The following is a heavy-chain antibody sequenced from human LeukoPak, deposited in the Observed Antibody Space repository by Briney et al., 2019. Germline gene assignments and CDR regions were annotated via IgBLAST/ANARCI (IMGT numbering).Heavy chain of an antibody. D-gene: IGHD3-9*01. J-gene: IGHJ4*02. CDR3: AKNYDILTGLPDY. Sequence: GGSLRLSCAASGFTFSSYAMSWVRQAPGKGLEWVSAISGSGGSTYYAASAKGRFTISRDNSKNTLYLQMNSLRAEGTAVYYCAKNYDILTGLPDYWGQGTLVTVSS. V-gene: IGHV3-23*01. CDR1: GFTFSSYA. CDR2: ISGSGGST.